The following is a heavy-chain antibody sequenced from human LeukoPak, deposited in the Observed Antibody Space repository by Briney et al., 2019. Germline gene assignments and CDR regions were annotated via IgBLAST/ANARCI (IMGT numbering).Heavy chain of an antibody. J-gene: IGHJ3*02. CDR2: ISSSSSYI. V-gene: IGHV3-21*01. CDR3: AKDSTWERLILYAFDI. Sequence: PGGPLRLFCGASGFTFSRYRMHWVREAPGKALVGVSYISSSSSYIYYADSVKGRFTTAKDNAKNSLYLQMNSLGAEDTAVYYCAKDSTWERLILYAFDIWGQGTMVTVSS. D-gene: IGHD1-26*01. CDR1: GFTFSRYR.